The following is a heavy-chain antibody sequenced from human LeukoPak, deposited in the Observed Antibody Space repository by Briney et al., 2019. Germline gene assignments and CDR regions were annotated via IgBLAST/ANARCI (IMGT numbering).Heavy chain of an antibody. CDR2: IYSGGRT. CDR1: GFTVSSNY. V-gene: IGHV3-53*01. J-gene: IGHJ4*02. Sequence: GGSLRLSCAASGFTVSSNYMSWVRQAPGKGLEWVSVIYSGGRTYYADSVKGRFTISRDNSKNTLYLQMNSLRAEDTAVYYCARGAFNQPEYYFDYWGQGTLVTVSS. CDR3: ARGAFNQPEYYFDY. D-gene: IGHD3-16*01.